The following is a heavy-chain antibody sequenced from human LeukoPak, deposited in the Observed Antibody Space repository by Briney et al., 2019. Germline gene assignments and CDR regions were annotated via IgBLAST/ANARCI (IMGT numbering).Heavy chain of an antibody. Sequence: ASVKVSCTASGYTFTSYDINWVRQAPGQGLEWMGWMNPNSGNTGYAQKFQGRVTITRNTSISTAYMELSSLRSEDTAVYYCASFDSSISYYYYGMDVWGQGTTVTVSS. CDR1: GYTFTSYD. V-gene: IGHV1-8*01. J-gene: IGHJ6*02. CDR2: MNPNSGNT. CDR3: ASFDSSISYYYYGMDV. D-gene: IGHD2-2*01.